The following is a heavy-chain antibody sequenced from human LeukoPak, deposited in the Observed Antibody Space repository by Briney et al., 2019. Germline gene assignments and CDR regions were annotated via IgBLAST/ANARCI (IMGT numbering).Heavy chain of an antibody. J-gene: IGHJ3*02. V-gene: IGHV4-4*07. D-gene: IGHD2-21*01. CDR3: ARKGRTADRTLWAFDI. Sequence: SETLSLTCTVSGGSICSYYWSWIRQPAGKGLEWIGRIYTSGSTNYNPSLKSRVTISVDTSKNQFSLKLSSVTAADTAVYYCARKGRTADRTLWAFDIWGQGTMVTVSS. CDR2: IYTSGST. CDR1: GGSICSYY.